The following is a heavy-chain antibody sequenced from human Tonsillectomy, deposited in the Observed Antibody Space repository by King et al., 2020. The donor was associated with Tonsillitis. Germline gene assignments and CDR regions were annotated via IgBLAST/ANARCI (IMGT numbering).Heavy chain of an antibody. Sequence: VQLQQWGAGLLKPSETLSLTCACYGGSFSGYYWSWIRQSPGKGLEWIGEINHSVSTNYNPSLKSRVTISVETSKNHFSMKQSSVTAAETAVYYCARGGYTYAYRNDAFDIWGQGTMVTVSS. J-gene: IGHJ3*02. CDR2: INHSVST. CDR1: GGSFSGYY. D-gene: IGHD3-16*01. V-gene: IGHV4-34*01. CDR3: ARGGYTYAYRNDAFDI.